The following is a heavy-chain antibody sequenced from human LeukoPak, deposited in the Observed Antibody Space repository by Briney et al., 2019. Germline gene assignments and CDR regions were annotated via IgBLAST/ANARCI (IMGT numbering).Heavy chain of an antibody. CDR2: MNPNSGNT. Sequence: EASVKVSCKASGYTFTSYDINWVRQATGQGLEWMGWMNPNSGNTGYAQKFQGRVTMTRNTSISTAYMELSSLRSEDTAVYYCARGIRKVRGVITTNWFDPWGQGTLVTVSS. V-gene: IGHV1-8*01. D-gene: IGHD3-10*01. CDR3: ARGIRKVRGVITTNWFDP. CDR1: GYTFTSYD. J-gene: IGHJ5*02.